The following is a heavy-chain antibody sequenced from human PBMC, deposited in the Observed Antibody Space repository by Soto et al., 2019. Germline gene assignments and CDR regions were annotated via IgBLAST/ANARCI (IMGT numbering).Heavy chain of an antibody. J-gene: IGHJ5*02. CDR2: IIPIFGTA. CDR1: GGTFSSYA. V-gene: IGHV1-69*13. Sequence: ASVKVSCKASGGTFSSYAISWVRQAPGQGLEWMGGIIPIFGTANYAQKFQGRVTITADESTSTAYMELSSLRSEDTAVYYCASRLGSYCSSTSCVNWFDPWGQGTLVTVSS. CDR3: ASRLGSYCSSTSCVNWFDP. D-gene: IGHD2-2*01.